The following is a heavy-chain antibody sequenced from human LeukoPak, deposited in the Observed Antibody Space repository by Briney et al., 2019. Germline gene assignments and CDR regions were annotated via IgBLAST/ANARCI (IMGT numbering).Heavy chain of an antibody. D-gene: IGHD6-19*01. CDR1: GYTFTSYG. CDR2: ISAYNGNT. V-gene: IGHV1-18*01. Sequence: ASVKVSCKASGYTFTSYGISWVRQAPGQGLEWMGWISAYNGNTNYAQKLQGRVTMTTDTSTSTANMELRSLRSDDTAVYYCATGGAVAVADPCRYWGQGTLVTVSS. CDR3: ATGGAVAVADPCRY. J-gene: IGHJ4*02.